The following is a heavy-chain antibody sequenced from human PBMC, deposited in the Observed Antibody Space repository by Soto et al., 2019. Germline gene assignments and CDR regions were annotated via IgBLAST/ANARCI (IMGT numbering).Heavy chain of an antibody. Sequence: PSQTLSLTCVISGDSVSSNSAAWNWIRQSPSRGLEWLGRTYYRSKWYNDYAVSVKSRITINPDTSKNQFSLQLNSVTPEDTAVYYCARARSRLGYCSSTSCRDAFDIWGQGTMVTVSS. CDR3: ARARSRLGYCSSTSCRDAFDI. V-gene: IGHV6-1*01. J-gene: IGHJ3*02. D-gene: IGHD2-2*01. CDR2: TYYRSKWYN. CDR1: GDSVSSNSAA.